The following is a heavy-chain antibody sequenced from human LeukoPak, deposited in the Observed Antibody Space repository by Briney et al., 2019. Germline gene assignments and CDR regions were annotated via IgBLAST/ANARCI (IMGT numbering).Heavy chain of an antibody. CDR2: ISGSGGST. CDR3: AKGYYYGSGSYSTFDY. Sequence: GGSLRLSYAASGFTFSSHALSWLRQAPGKGLEWVSTISGSGGSTYYADSVKGRFTISRDNSKNTLYVQMSSLRADDTAVYYCAKGYYYGSGSYSTFDYWGQGTLVTVSS. CDR1: GFTFSSHA. D-gene: IGHD3-10*01. J-gene: IGHJ4*02. V-gene: IGHV3-23*01.